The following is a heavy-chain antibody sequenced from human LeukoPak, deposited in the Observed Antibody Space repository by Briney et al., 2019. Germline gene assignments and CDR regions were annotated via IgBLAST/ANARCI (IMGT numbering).Heavy chain of an antibody. CDR3: ARDRVPYCGGDCYIFDY. CDR1: GGTFSSYA. V-gene: IGHV1-69*04. CDR2: IIPILGIA. D-gene: IGHD2-21*02. Sequence: ASVKVSCKASGGTFSSYAISWVRQAPGQGLEWMGRIIPILGIANYAQKFQGRVTITADKSTSTAYMELSSLRSEDTAVYYCARDRVPYCGGDCYIFDYWGQGTPVTVSS. J-gene: IGHJ4*02.